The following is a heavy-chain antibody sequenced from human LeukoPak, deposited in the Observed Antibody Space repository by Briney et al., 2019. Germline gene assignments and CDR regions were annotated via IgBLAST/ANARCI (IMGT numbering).Heavy chain of an antibody. D-gene: IGHD2-2*01. CDR1: GFTVSSNS. J-gene: IGHJ6*02. Sequence: PGGSLRLSCVASGFTVSSNSMSWVRQAPGKGLVWVSRINSDGSSTSYADSVKGRFTISRDNAKNTLYLQMNSLRAEDTAVYYCARAGAQLQYLYYYGMDVWGQGTTVTVSS. CDR2: INSDGSST. V-gene: IGHV3-74*01. CDR3: ARAGAQLQYLYYYGMDV.